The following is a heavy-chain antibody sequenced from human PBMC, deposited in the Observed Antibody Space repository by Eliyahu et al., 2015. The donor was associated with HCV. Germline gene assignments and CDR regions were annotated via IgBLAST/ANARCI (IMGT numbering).Heavy chain of an antibody. CDR1: GFXFRTYG. D-gene: IGHD6-6*01. V-gene: IGHV3-33*01. J-gene: IGHJ4*02. CDR3: ARDGYSSSFLDC. CDR2: IWYDGINK. Sequence: QVQLVESGGGVVQPGRSLRLXXXASGFXFRTYGMHWVRQVPGKGLGWVAVIWYDGINKYYADSVKGRFTISRDNSKNTLFLQMNSLRAEDTAVYYCARDGYSSSFLDCWGQGTLVTVSS.